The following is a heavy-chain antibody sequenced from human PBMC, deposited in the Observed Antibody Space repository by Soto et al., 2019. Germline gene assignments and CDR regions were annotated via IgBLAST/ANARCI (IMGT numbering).Heavy chain of an antibody. J-gene: IGHJ6*02. CDR1: GFTFSSYS. V-gene: IGHV3-21*01. CDR2: ISSSSSYI. Sequence: GGSLGLSCAASGFTFSSYSMNWVRQAPGKGLEWVSSISSSSSYIYYADSVKGRFTISRDNAKNSLYLQMNSLRAEDTAVYYCARARSAAGTPAYYGMDVWGQGTTVTVSS. CDR3: ARARSAAGTPAYYGMDV. D-gene: IGHD6-13*01.